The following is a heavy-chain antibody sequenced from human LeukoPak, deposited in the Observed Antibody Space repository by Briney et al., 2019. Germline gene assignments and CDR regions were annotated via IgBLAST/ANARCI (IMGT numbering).Heavy chain of an antibody. CDR3: AKQGSSSWYYFDY. CDR1: EFTFSSYA. CDR2: ISGSGGST. J-gene: IGHJ4*02. Sequence: GGSLRLSCAASEFTFSSYAMSCVRQAPGKGLEWVSAISGSGGSTYYAGSVKGRFTISRDNSKNTLYLQMNSLRAEDTAVYYCAKQGSSSWYYFDYWGQGTLVTVSS. D-gene: IGHD6-13*01. V-gene: IGHV3-23*01.